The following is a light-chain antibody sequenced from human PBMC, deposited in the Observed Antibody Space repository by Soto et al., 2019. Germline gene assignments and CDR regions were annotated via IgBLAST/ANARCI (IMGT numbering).Light chain of an antibody. CDR2: DAS. V-gene: IGKV1-33*01. J-gene: IGKJ2*02. CDR3: QQFDSVPCT. Sequence: IQMTQSPSSLSASVGDRVTITCQASQDITNYLIWYQQKPGKAPKLLIYDASRLGTGVSPRFGGSGSGTHFTLTISSLQPEDIATYYCQQFDSVPCTFGQGTKLEMK. CDR1: QDITNY.